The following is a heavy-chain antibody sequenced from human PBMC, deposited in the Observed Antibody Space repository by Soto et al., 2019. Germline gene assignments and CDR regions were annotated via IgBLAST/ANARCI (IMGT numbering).Heavy chain of an antibody. CDR3: ARHEGGSYPVETFYFDY. CDR1: GGSISSSSYY. Sequence: SETLSLTCTVSGGSISSSSYYWGWIRQPPGKGMERIGSIYYSGSTYYNPSLKSRVIISVDTSKNQFSLKLSSVTAADKAVYYCARHEGGSYPVETFYFDYWGQGTLVTVSS. V-gene: IGHV4-39*01. CDR2: IYYSGST. J-gene: IGHJ4*02. D-gene: IGHD1-26*01.